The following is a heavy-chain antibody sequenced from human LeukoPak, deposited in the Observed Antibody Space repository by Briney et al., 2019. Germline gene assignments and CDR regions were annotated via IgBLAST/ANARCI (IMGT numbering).Heavy chain of an antibody. Sequence: ASVKVSCKASGYIFTGYYMHRVRQDPGQEREGLGWINPKSGGTNYAQKFQGRVTMTRDTSISTAFMELSRLRSDDTAVYYCAREGSSGFYGPEWRYWYLDLWGRGTLVTVSS. V-gene: IGHV1-2*02. CDR3: AREGSSGFYGPEWRYWYLDL. CDR2: INPKSGGT. CDR1: GYIFTGYY. J-gene: IGHJ2*01. D-gene: IGHD6-19*01.